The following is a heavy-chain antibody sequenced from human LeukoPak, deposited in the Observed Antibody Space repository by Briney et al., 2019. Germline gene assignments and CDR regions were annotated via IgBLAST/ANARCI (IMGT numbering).Heavy chain of an antibody. V-gene: IGHV3-7*01. J-gene: IGHJ6*04. CDR2: IKQDGSDK. Sequence: GESPRHSCAVSGFTNSNYSMSWVRQAPRKGLEWVAKIKQDGSDKYYVGSVKGRFATTRDNAKNSLYLQMNSLRAEDTTVYYCARTPWDFWSNSMDVWGKGTTVTGSS. CDR1: GFTNSNYS. CDR3: ARTPWDFWSNSMDV. D-gene: IGHD3-3*01.